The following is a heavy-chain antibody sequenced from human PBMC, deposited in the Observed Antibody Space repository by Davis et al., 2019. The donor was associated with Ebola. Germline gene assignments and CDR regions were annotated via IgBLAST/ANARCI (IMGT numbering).Heavy chain of an antibody. CDR3: ARDSPGGVYYYYYYYMDV. Sequence: ASVKVSCKASGYTFTSYGISWVRQAPGQGLEWMGWISAYNGNTNYAQKLQGRVTMTTDTSTSTAYMELRSLRSDDTAVYYCARDSPGGVYYYYYYYMDVWGKGTTVTVSS. CDR1: GYTFTSYG. J-gene: IGHJ6*03. D-gene: IGHD3-16*01. CDR2: ISAYNGNT. V-gene: IGHV1-18*01.